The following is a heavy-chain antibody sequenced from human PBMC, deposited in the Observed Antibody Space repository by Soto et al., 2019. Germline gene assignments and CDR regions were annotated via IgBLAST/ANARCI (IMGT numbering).Heavy chain of an antibody. V-gene: IGHV1-69*06. CDR3: AREGNIVATISDAFAI. J-gene: IGHJ3*02. D-gene: IGHD5-12*01. CDR1: GGTFNIYA. Sequence: VKLSCKDSGGTFNIYAISWVRQAPGQGLEWMGGIIPIFGTANYAQKFQGRVTITADKSTSTAYMELSSLRSEDTAVYYCAREGNIVATISDAFAIRVHGTMVTGSS. CDR2: IIPIFGTA.